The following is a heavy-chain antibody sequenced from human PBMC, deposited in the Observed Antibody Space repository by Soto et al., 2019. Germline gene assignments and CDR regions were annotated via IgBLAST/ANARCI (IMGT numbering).Heavy chain of an antibody. V-gene: IGHV3-23*01. CDR3: TTNLYYGAAYDY. J-gene: IGHJ4*02. D-gene: IGHD3-10*01. CDR2: ISNSGGAT. CDR1: GFTFSAYA. Sequence: GGSLRLSCAASGFTFSAYAMGWVRQAPGKGLEWVSKISNSGGATCYADSVKGRFTISRDNSKNTLYLQMNILRADDTAVYYCTTNLYYGAAYDYWGQGTLVTVSS.